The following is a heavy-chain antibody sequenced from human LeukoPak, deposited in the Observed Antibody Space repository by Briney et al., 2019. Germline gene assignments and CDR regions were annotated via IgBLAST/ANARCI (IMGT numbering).Heavy chain of an antibody. J-gene: IGHJ4*02. D-gene: IGHD3-22*01. Sequence: PGGSLRLSCAASGFTFSSYAMSWVRQAPGKGLEWVSAISGSGGSTYYADSVKGRFTISRDNSKNTLYLQMNSLRAEDTAVYYSAKSFAQITMIVVASDYWGQGTLVTVSS. CDR3: AKSFAQITMIVVASDY. CDR1: GFTFSSYA. CDR2: ISGSGGST. V-gene: IGHV3-23*01.